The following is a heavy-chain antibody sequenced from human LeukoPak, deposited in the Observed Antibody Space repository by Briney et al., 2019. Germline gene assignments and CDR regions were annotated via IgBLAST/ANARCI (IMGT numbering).Heavy chain of an antibody. Sequence: ASVKVSCKVSRHTLTELSMHCVRQAPGKGLEGMGGFHPEDGETIYAQKFQGRVTITEDTSTDTAYMELSSLRSEDTAVYYCAREGRQLLVPGGAGFDYWGQGTLVTVSS. CDR2: FHPEDGET. D-gene: IGHD6-13*01. V-gene: IGHV1-24*01. J-gene: IGHJ4*02. CDR3: AREGRQLLVPGGAGFDY. CDR1: RHTLTELS.